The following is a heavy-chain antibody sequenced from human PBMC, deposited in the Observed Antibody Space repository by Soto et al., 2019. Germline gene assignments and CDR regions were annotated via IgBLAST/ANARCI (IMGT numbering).Heavy chain of an antibody. V-gene: IGHV3-30*03. CDR2: ISYDGSNT. J-gene: IGHJ4*02. Sequence: GGSLRLSCAASGFTFSSYGMHWVRQAPGKGLEWVADISYDGSNTYYADSVKGRFTISRDNSKNTVYLHMNSLRAEDTAVYYCAATDNSYGSSGSHDYWGQGTLVTVSS. CDR1: GFTFSSYG. CDR3: AATDNSYGSSGSHDY. D-gene: IGHD3-22*01.